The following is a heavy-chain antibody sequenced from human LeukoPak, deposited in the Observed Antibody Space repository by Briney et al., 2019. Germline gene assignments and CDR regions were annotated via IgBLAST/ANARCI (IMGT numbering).Heavy chain of an antibody. Sequence: GGSLRLSCVASGFTFSNYAMTWVRQAPGKGLEWVSAISGSGGTTNYADSVKGRFTISRDSSKSTLYLQMNSLRAEDTAVYFCAKGGPQFFDYWGQGSLVTVSS. CDR3: AKGGPQFFDY. V-gene: IGHV3-23*01. J-gene: IGHJ4*02. CDR2: ISGSGGTT. D-gene: IGHD5-24*01. CDR1: GFTFSNYA.